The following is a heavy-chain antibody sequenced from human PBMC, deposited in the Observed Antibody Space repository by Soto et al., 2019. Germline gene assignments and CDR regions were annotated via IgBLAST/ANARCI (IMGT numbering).Heavy chain of an antibody. CDR3: ARGGGYCTPTSCAIDS. CDR1: RFSFSSYE. D-gene: IGHD2-8*01. Sequence: GGSLRLSCVASRFSFSSYEMSWVRQAAGKGLEWVSRVSLTGDRTNYAGSVKGRFTVSRDNFKNTLYLEMDSLRPEDTAIYYCARGGGYCTPTSCAIDSWGRGTQVTVSS. CDR2: VSLTGDRT. J-gene: IGHJ4*02. V-gene: IGHV3-23*01.